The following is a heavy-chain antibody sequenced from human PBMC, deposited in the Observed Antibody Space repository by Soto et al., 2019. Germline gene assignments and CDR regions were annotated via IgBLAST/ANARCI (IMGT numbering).Heavy chain of an antibody. J-gene: IGHJ4*02. V-gene: IGHV4-4*02. CDR2: MHHIGST. CDR3: TKNSAYALDY. Sequence: SETLSLTCDVSGGSITNNNWWSWVRQPPGEGLEWIGEMHHIGSTNYNPSLKSRVTMSVDTSKNQFFLKLNSVTAADTAVYYCTKNSAYALDYWGQGXLVTVPS. CDR1: GGSITNNNW. D-gene: IGHD5-12*01.